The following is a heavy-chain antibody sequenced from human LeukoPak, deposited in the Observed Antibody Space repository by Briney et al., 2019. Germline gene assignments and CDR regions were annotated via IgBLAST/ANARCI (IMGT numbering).Heavy chain of an antibody. D-gene: IGHD3-10*01. V-gene: IGHV1-2*02. CDR3: ARELTYYYDSGSPSPFDY. CDR2: INPNSGGT. Sequence: GASVKVSCKASGYTFTGYYMHWVRQAPGQGLEWMGWINPNSGGTNYAQKFQGRVTMTRDTSISTAYMELSRLRSDDTAVYYCARELTYYYDSGSPSPFDYWGQGTLVTVSS. CDR1: GYTFTGYY. J-gene: IGHJ4*02.